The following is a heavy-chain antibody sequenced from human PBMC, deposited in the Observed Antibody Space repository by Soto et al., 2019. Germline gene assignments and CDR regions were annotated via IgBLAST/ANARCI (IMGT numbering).Heavy chain of an antibody. CDR3: ARAVGPYDY. CDR1: GFTFSTYG. Sequence: QVQLVESGGGVVQPGRSLRLSCAASGFTFSTYGIHWVRQAPGKGLEWVAVIWHDGSNKYYADSVKGRFTISRDNSKSTVYLQMDSLRAEDTAVYSCARAVGPYDYWGQGTLVTVSS. V-gene: IGHV3-33*01. CDR2: IWHDGSNK. J-gene: IGHJ4*02. D-gene: IGHD1-26*01.